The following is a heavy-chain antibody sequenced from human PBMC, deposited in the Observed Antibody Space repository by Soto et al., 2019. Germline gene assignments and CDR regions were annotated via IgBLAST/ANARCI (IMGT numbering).Heavy chain of an antibody. J-gene: IGHJ5*02. V-gene: IGHV4-39*01. CDR1: GGSISSSTDY. Sequence: SETLSLTCTVSGGSISSSTDYWAWIRQPPGKGLEWIGSIYYSGITYYNPSLKSRVTISVDTSKDQFSLKLISVTAADTAIYYCVRSPAGLRFLEWLYAGGWLDPWGQGTLVTVSS. CDR2: IYYSGIT. CDR3: VRSPAGLRFLEWLYAGGWLDP. D-gene: IGHD3-3*01.